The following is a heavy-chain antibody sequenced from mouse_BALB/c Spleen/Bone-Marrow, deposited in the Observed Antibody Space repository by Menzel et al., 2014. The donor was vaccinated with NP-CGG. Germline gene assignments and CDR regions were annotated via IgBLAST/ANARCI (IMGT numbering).Heavy chain of an antibody. J-gene: IGHJ2*01. Sequence: VQLQQSGAELVRPGSSVKISCKASGYAFSGYWMNWVKQRPGQGLEWIGQIYPGDDDTDYNGKFKGKATLTADRSSSTAYMQLNSLTSEDSAVYFCARGGISIDYWGQGTTLTVSS. CDR2: IYPGDDDT. V-gene: IGHV1-80*01. CDR3: ARGGISIDY. CDR1: GYAFSGYW.